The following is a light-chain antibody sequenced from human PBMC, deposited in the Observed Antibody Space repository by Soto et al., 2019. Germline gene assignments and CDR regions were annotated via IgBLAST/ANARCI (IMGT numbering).Light chain of an antibody. CDR1: QSVSSY. V-gene: IGKV3-11*01. CDR3: QQRSNWPWT. Sequence: EILFTQSPATLSLSPGERATLSCRASQSVSSYLAWYQQKPGKAPRLLIYDASNRDTGIPARFSGRGSGTDFTLTISSLEPEDFAVYYCQQRSNWPWTFGQGTQVDIK. J-gene: IGKJ1*01. CDR2: DAS.